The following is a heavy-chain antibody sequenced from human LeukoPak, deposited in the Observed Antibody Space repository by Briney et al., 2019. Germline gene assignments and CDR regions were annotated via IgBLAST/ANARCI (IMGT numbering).Heavy chain of an antibody. CDR1: GFTFSSYA. V-gene: IGHV3-23*01. J-gene: IGHJ5*02. D-gene: IGHD2-8*01. CDR2: ISGSGGST. Sequence: GGSLRLSCAASGFTFSSYAMSWVRQAPGKGLEWVSAISGSGGSTYYADSVKGRFTISRDNSKNTLYLQMNSLRAEDTAVYYCAKIATYCTNGVCYTNWFGPWGQGTLVTVSS. CDR3: AKIATYCTNGVCYTNWFGP.